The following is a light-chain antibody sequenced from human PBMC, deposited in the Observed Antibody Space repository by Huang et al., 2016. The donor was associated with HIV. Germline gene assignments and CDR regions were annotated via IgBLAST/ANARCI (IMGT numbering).Light chain of an antibody. CDR1: QGVSSN. CDR3: QQDNNCPRT. Sequence: ERVLTQSPVTLSASPGERATLSCRASQGVSSNLAWYQQKPGQAPRLLIHDASTRASDIPARFIGSGSYIEFTLTVSSLQSEDSAVYYCQQDNNCPRTFGQGTKLEIK. J-gene: IGKJ2*01. CDR2: DAS. V-gene: IGKV3-15*01.